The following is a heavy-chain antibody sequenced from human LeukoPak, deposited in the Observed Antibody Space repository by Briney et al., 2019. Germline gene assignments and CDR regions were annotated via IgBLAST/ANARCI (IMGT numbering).Heavy chain of an antibody. D-gene: IGHD5-24*01. J-gene: IGHJ2*01. V-gene: IGHV4-4*07. CDR3: ARIDPGRWLQFLWYFDL. CDR2: IYTSGTT. CDR1: GFTFSRYS. Sequence: KPGGSLRLSCAASGFTFSRYSMNWIRQPAGKGLEWIGRIYTSGTTHYNPSLKSRVTMSVDTSKNQFSLKLSSVTAADTAVYYCARIDPGRWLQFLWYFDLWGRGTLVTVSS.